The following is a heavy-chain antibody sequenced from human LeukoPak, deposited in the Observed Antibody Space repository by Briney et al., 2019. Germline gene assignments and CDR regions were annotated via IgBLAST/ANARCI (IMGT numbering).Heavy chain of an antibody. CDR3: ARGGVYSSGWYVDY. CDR1: GFTFSSYT. D-gene: IGHD6-19*01. J-gene: IGHJ4*02. Sequence: GGSLRLSCAASGFTFSSYTMNWVRQAPGKGLEWVSSISSSSTYIYYADSVKGRFTISRDNAKNSLYLQMNSLRAEDTAVYYCARGGVYSSGWYVDYWGQGTLVTVSS. V-gene: IGHV3-21*01. CDR2: ISSSSTYI.